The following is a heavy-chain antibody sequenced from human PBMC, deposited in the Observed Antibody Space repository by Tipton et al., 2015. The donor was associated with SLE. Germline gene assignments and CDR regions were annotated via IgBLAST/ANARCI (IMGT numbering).Heavy chain of an antibody. CDR2: VYSSGSA. CDR3: AGDGHNLGGWFDP. Sequence: TLSLTCTVSGDSISSGSHYWSWVRQPAGEGLEWIGRVYSSGSANYNPALKSRVTISVDTSQNQFSLKLTSVTAADTAVCYCAGDGHNLGGWFDPWGQGTQVAVSS. D-gene: IGHD5-24*01. V-gene: IGHV4-61*02. CDR1: GDSISSGSHY. J-gene: IGHJ5*02.